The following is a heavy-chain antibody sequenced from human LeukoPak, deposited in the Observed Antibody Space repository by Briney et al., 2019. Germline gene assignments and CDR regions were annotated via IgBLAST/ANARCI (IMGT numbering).Heavy chain of an antibody. CDR3: ARDTMVRGVISAVYYMDV. Sequence: SETLSLTCTVSGGSISSYYWSWTRQPAGKGLEWIGRIYTSGSTNYNPSLKSRVTMSVDTSKNQFSLKLSSVTAADTAVYYCARDTMVRGVISAVYYMDVWGKGTTVTVSS. V-gene: IGHV4-4*07. CDR1: GGSISSYY. CDR2: IYTSGST. J-gene: IGHJ6*03. D-gene: IGHD3-10*01.